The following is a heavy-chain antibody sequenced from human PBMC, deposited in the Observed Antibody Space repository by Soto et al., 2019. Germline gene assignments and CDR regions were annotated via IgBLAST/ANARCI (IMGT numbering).Heavy chain of an antibody. D-gene: IGHD2-15*01. V-gene: IGHV4-30-2*01. CDR1: GGSITSGNSYS. CDR2: IFHTELA. Sequence: SETLSLTCAVSGGSITSGNSYSCSWIPQPPGKGLEWIRSIFHTELAPYNPSLKGRLTISVDKSNNLFSLRLSSVTAADMALYYCARAVAPYFGTCFDPWGQGILVTVYS. CDR3: ARAVAPYFGTCFDP. J-gene: IGHJ5*02.